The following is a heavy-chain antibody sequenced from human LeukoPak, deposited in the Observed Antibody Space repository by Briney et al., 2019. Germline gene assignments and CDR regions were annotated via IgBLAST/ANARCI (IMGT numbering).Heavy chain of an antibody. CDR3: ARSRAVVVTAIPAYYFDY. CDR2: INTNTGNP. D-gene: IGHD2-21*02. V-gene: IGHV7-4-1*02. Sequence: ASVKVSCKASGYTFTSYDINWVRQAPGQGLEWMGWINTNTGNPTYAQGFTGRFVFSLDTSVSTAYLQISSLKAEDTAVYYCARSRAVVVTAIPAYYFDYWGQGTLVTVSS. J-gene: IGHJ4*02. CDR1: GYTFTSYD.